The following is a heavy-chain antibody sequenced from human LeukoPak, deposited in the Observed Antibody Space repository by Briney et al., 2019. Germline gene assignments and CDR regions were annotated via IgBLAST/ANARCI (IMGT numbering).Heavy chain of an antibody. Sequence: GESLKISCKGSGYSFTSYWIGWVRQMPGKGLGWMGIIYPGDSDTRYSPSFQGQVTISADKSISTAYLQWSSLEASDTAMYYCARHQGPGYYYYYMDVWGKGTTVTVSS. J-gene: IGHJ6*03. V-gene: IGHV5-51*01. CDR1: GYSFTSYW. D-gene: IGHD3-10*01. CDR3: ARHQGPGYYYYYMDV. CDR2: IYPGDSDT.